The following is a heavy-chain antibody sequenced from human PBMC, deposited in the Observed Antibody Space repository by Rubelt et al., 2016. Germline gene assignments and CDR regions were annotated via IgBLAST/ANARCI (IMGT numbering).Heavy chain of an antibody. J-gene: IGHJ4*02. D-gene: IGHD6-19*01. Sequence: TFSSYAISWVRQAPGQGLEWMGGIIPIFGTARYAQKFQGRVTITADESTSTAYMELSSLRSEDTAVYYCARVQYSSGWYFDYWGQGTLVTVSS. CDR1: TFSSYA. CDR2: IIPIFGTA. CDR3: ARVQYSSGWYFDY. V-gene: IGHV1-69*01.